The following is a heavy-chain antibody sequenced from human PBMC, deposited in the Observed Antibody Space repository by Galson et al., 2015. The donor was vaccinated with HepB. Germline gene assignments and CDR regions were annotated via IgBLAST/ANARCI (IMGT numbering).Heavy chain of an antibody. CDR1: GYTFTGYY. CDR2: INPNSGGT. Sequence: SVKVSCKASGYTFTGYYMHWVRQAPGQGLEWMGWINPNSGGTNYAQKFQGRVTMTRDTSISTAYMELSRLRSDDTAVYYCAGAERWLVLGPDYWGQGTLVTVSS. V-gene: IGHV1-2*02. CDR3: AGAERWLVLGPDY. J-gene: IGHJ4*02. D-gene: IGHD6-19*01.